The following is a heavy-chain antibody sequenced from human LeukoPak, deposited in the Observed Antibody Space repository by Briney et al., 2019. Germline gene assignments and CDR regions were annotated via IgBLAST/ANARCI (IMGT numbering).Heavy chain of an antibody. CDR3: ARDGVWWAYMDV. J-gene: IGHJ6*03. V-gene: IGHV3-74*01. CDR2: INSDGSST. D-gene: IGHD2-21*01. Sequence: GGSLRLSCAAPGFTFSSYWMHWVRQAPGKGLVWVSRINSDGSSTSYADSVKGRFTISRDNAKNTLYLQMNSLRAEDTAVYYCARDGVWWAYMDVWGKGTAVTVSS. CDR1: GFTFSSYW.